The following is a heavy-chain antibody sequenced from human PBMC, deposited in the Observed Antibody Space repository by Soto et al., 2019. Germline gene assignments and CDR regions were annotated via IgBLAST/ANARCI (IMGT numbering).Heavy chain of an antibody. J-gene: IGHJ5*02. D-gene: IGHD4-4*01. V-gene: IGHV4-34*01. Sequence: SETLSLTCAVYGGSFGGYYWSWIRQPPGKGLEWIGEINHSGSTNYNPSLKSRVTISVDTSKNQFSLKLSSVTAADTAVYYCARNRRTKYSNYGLWYWFDPWGQGTLVTVS. CDR1: GGSFGGYY. CDR3: ARNRRTKYSNYGLWYWFDP. CDR2: INHSGST.